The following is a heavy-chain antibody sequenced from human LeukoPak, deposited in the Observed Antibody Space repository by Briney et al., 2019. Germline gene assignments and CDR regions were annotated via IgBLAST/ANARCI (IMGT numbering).Heavy chain of an antibody. CDR3: ARDRGDSGSYYADY. Sequence: SETLSLTCAVYGGSFSGYYWSWIRQPPGKGLEWIGEINHSGSTNYNPSLKSRVTISVDTSKNQFSLKLSSVTAADTAVYYCARDRGDSGSYYADYWGQGTLVTVSS. J-gene: IGHJ4*02. CDR1: GGSFSGYY. D-gene: IGHD1-26*01. CDR2: INHSGST. V-gene: IGHV4-34*01.